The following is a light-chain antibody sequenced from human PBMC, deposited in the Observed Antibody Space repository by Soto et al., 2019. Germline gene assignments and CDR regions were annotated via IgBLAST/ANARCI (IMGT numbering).Light chain of an antibody. CDR3: SSYTSSSTLGGV. CDR1: SSDVGGYNY. CDR2: EVS. V-gene: IGLV2-14*01. Sequence: QSALTQPASVSGSPGQSITISCTGTSSDVGGYNYVSWYQQHPGKAPKLMIYEVSNRPSGVSNSFSGSKSGNTASLTISGLQAEDEADYYCSSYTSSSTLGGVFGGGTKLTVL. J-gene: IGLJ2*01.